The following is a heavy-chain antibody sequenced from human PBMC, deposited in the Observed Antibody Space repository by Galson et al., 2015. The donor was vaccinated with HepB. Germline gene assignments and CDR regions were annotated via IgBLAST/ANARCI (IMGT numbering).Heavy chain of an antibody. V-gene: IGHV3-66*01. CDR1: GFTVISNY. CDR2: IYFGGTT. D-gene: IGHD3-10*01. J-gene: IGHJ3*01. CDR3: ARGGWFENAFDV. Sequence: SLRLSCAASGFTVISNYVTWVRQAPGKGLEWVSVIYFGGTTYYADSVKGRFTISRDHSKNTMYLQMNSLRAEDTAVNYCARGGWFENAFDVWGQGTLVTVSS.